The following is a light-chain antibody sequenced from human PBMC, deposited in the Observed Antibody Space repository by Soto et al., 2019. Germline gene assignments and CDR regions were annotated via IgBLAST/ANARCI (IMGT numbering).Light chain of an antibody. J-gene: IGLJ2*01. CDR2: SDN. CDR1: SSNIGSNT. CDR3: AAWDDSLNVV. Sequence: QSVLTQPPSASGTPGQKTTISCSGSSSNIGSNTVSWYQHLPGTAPKLLIYSDNQRPSGVPDRFSASKSGTSASLAISGLQSEDEADYYCAAWDDSLNVVFGGGTKVTVL. V-gene: IGLV1-44*01.